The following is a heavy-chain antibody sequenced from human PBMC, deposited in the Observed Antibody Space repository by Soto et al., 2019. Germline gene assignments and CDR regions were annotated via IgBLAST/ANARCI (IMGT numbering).Heavy chain of an antibody. J-gene: IGHJ6*02. V-gene: IGHV4-31*03. CDR1: GGYLSSGGYY. CDR3: ARALGSGSYQYYYYYYGMDV. CDR2: IYYSGST. Sequence: SSETLSLTCTVSGGYLSSGGYYWRWISPHPGKGLEWIGYIYYSGSTYYNPSLKSRVTISVDTSKNQFSLKLSSVTAADTAVYYCARALGSGSYQYYYYYYGMDVWGQGTTVTVSS. D-gene: IGHD3-10*01.